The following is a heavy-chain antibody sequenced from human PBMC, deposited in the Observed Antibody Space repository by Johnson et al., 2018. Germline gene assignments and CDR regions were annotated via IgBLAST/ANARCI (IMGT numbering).Heavy chain of an antibody. CDR1: GFTFSSYS. J-gene: IGHJ3*02. Sequence: EVRLVEAGGGLVKPGGSLRLSCAASGFTFSSYSMNWVRQAPGKGLEWVSSISSSSSYIYYADAVKGRFTISRDNAKNSLYLQMNSLRAEDTAVYYCARDRLRDAFDIWGQGTMVTVSS. D-gene: IGHD2-15*01. V-gene: IGHV3-21*01. CDR3: ARDRLRDAFDI. CDR2: ISSSSSYI.